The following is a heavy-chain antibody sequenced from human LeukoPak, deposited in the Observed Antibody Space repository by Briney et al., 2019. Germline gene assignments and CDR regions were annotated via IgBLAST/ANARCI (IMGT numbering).Heavy chain of an antibody. Sequence: NASETLFLTCSVSGDSISGYYWNWIRQAAGKGLEWIGRIYSSENTNYNPSLKSRVTMSVDTSKNQFSLKLSSVTAADTAVYYCARSTWAGAPVDPWGQGTLVTVSS. CDR3: ARSTWAGAPVDP. D-gene: IGHD6-19*01. V-gene: IGHV4-4*07. J-gene: IGHJ5*02. CDR1: GDSISGYY. CDR2: IYSSENT.